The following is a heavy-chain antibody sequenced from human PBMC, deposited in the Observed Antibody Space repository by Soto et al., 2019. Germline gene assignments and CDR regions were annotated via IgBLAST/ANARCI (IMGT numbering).Heavy chain of an antibody. D-gene: IGHD5-18*01. CDR3: AREDTAMVMGFDY. CDR1: GFTFSSYG. Sequence: QVQLVESGGGVVQSGRSLRLSCAASGFTFSSYGMHWVRQAPGKGLEWVAVIWYDGSNKYYADSVKGRFTISRDNSKNTLYLQMNSLRAEDTAVYYCAREDTAMVMGFDYWGQGTLVTVSS. V-gene: IGHV3-33*01. J-gene: IGHJ4*02. CDR2: IWYDGSNK.